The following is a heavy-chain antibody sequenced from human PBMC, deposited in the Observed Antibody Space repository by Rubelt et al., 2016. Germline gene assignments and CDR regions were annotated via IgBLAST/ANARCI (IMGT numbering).Heavy chain of an antibody. CDR2: INPSGGRT. CDR3: VRTNTVEMATIPLAY. Sequence: QVQLVQSGAEVKKPGASVKGSCKASGYTFTGYYMHWVRKAPGQGLEWMGIINPSGGRTSYAQTFQGQVTMTRDTSTSTVDMELSSLRSEDTAVYYCVRTNTVEMATIPLAYWGQGTLVTVSS. CDR1: GYTFTGYY. V-gene: IGHV1-46*01. J-gene: IGHJ4*02. D-gene: IGHD5-24*01.